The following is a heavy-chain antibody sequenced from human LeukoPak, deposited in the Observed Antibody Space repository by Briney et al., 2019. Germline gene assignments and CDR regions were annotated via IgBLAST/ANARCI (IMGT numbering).Heavy chain of an antibody. J-gene: IGHJ5*02. D-gene: IGHD2-2*01. CDR2: INHSGST. CDR1: GGSISSGSYC. Sequence: PSETLSLTCTVSGGSISSGSYCWSWIRQPPGKGLEWIGEINHSGSTNYNPSLKSRVTISVDTSKNQFSLKLSSVTAADTAVYYCARVVVPFDPWGQGTLVTVSS. CDR3: ARVVVPFDP. V-gene: IGHV4-39*07.